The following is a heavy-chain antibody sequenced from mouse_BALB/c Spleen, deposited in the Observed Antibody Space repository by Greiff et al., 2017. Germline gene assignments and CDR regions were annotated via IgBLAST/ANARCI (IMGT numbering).Heavy chain of an antibody. CDR3: ASPIYYGSSYYAMDY. V-gene: IGHV1S56*01. D-gene: IGHD1-1*01. J-gene: IGHJ4*01. CDR2: IYPGNVNT. Sequence: VKLQQSGPELVKPGASVRISCKASGYTFTSYYIHWVKQRPGQGLEWIGWIYPGNVNTKYNEKFKGKATLTADKSSSTAYMQLSSLTSEDSAVYFCASPIYYGSSYYAMDYWGQGTSVTVSS. CDR1: GYTFTSYY.